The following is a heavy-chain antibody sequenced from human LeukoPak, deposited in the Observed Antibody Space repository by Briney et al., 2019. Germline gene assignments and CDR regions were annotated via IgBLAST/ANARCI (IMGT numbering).Heavy chain of an antibody. CDR1: GYTLTELS. CDR2: FDPDDGET. J-gene: IGHJ3*02. CDR3: ATVRDYSKGGDAFDI. D-gene: IGHD4-11*01. Sequence: ASVKVSCKVSGYTLTELSMHWVRQAPGKGLEWMGGFDPDDGETIYAQKFQGRVTMTEDTSTDTAYMELGSLRSEDTAVYYCATVRDYSKGGDAFDIWGQGPMVTVSS. V-gene: IGHV1-24*01.